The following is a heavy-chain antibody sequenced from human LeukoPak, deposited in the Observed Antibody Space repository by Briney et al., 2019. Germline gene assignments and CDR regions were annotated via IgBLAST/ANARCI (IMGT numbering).Heavy chain of an antibody. CDR1: GFTFSSYG. CDR2: IRYDGSNK. CDR3: ANTGYCSDGSCRSDTLW. Sequence: QPGGSLRLSCAASGFTFSSYGMHWVRQAPGKGLEWVAFIRYDGSNKYYADSVKGRFTISRDNSANILYLQMNSLRGEDTGVYYCANTGYCSDGSCRSDTLWWGRGTLVTVSS. D-gene: IGHD2-15*01. V-gene: IGHV3-30*02. J-gene: IGHJ4*02.